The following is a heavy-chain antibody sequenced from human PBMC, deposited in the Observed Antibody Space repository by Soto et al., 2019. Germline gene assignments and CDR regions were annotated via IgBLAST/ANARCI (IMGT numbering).Heavy chain of an antibody. J-gene: IGHJ4*02. CDR3: AHTGLYSKRYARHFDY. V-gene: IGHV2-5*01. Sequence: QITLKESGPTLVKPTQTLTLTCTFSGFSLSTSGVGVCWIRPPQGTALEWLALIYWNDDKRYSPSLKSRLTITKDTSKNQVVLTMTNMDPVDTATYYGAHTGLYSKRYARHFDYWVQGTLVTVS. CDR2: IYWNDDK. D-gene: IGHD4-4*01. CDR1: GFSLSTSGVG.